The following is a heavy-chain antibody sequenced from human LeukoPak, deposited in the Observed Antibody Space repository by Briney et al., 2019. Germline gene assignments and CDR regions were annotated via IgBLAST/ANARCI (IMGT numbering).Heavy chain of an antibody. CDR2: IGSTGSPI. J-gene: IGHJ6*03. Sequence: PGGSLRLSCEASGFTFRDSYMTWVRQAPGKGLDWVSYIGSTGSPIYYADSVKGRFTISRDNAKNSLYLQMNSLSAEDTAVYYCARMGWAARDWGHYYMDVWGKGTTITVSS. D-gene: IGHD6-6*01. CDR3: ARMGWAARDWGHYYMDV. CDR1: GFTFRDSY. V-gene: IGHV3-11*04.